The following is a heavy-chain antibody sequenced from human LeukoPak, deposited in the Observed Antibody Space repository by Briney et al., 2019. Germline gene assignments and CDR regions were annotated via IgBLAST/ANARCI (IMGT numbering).Heavy chain of an antibody. CDR3: ATGRGGYYYDSSGYPTY. Sequence: ASVKVSCKVSGYTLTELSMHWVRQAPGKGLEWMGGFDPEDGETIYAQKFQGRVTMTEDTSTDTAYMELSSLRSEDTAVYYCATGRGGYYYDSSGYPTYWGQGTLVTVSS. J-gene: IGHJ4*02. CDR2: FDPEDGET. D-gene: IGHD3-22*01. CDR1: GYTLTELS. V-gene: IGHV1-24*01.